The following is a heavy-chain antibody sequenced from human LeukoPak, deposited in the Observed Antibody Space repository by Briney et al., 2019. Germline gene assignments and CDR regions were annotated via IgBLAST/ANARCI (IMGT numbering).Heavy chain of an antibody. CDR1: GFTFRSYD. J-gene: IGHJ3*02. CDR3: AREDSSGAFDI. Sequence: GGSLRLSCAASGFTFRSYDMHWVRQAPGKGLEWVAVVWYHESNKYYVDSVKGRFTISRDNSKNTLYLQMNSLRVEDTALYYCAREDSSGAFDIWGQGTMVTVSS. V-gene: IGHV3-33*01. CDR2: VWYHESNK. D-gene: IGHD3-22*01.